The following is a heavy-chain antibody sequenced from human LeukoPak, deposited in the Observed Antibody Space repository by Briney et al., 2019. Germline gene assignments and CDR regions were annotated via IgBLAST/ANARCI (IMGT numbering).Heavy chain of an antibody. J-gene: IGHJ4*02. CDR3: AKGQWLETDYFDY. Sequence: GGCLRLSCAASGFTFSSYSMNWVRQAPGKGLEWVSSISSSSSYIYYADSVKGRFTISRDNAKNSLYLQMNSLRAEDTAVYYCAKGQWLETDYFDYWGQGTLVTVSS. D-gene: IGHD6-19*01. CDR1: GFTFSSYS. CDR2: ISSSSSYI. V-gene: IGHV3-21*01.